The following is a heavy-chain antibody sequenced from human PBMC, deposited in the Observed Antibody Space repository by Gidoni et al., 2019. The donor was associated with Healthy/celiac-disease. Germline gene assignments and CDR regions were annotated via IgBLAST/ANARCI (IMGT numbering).Heavy chain of an antibody. J-gene: IGHJ3*02. D-gene: IGHD2-21*02. V-gene: IGHV3-21*01. CDR1: GFTFSSYR. Sequence: EVQLVESGGGLVKPGGSLRLSCAASGFTFSSYRMNWVRQAPGKGLEWVSSISSSSSYIYYADSVKGRFTISRDNAKNSLYLQMNSLRAEDTAVYYCARDCGGDCYAFDIWGQGTMVTVSS. CDR3: ARDCGGDCYAFDI. CDR2: ISSSSSYI.